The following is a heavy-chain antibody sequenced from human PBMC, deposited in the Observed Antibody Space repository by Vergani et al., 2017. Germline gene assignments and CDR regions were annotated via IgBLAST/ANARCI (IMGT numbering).Heavy chain of an antibody. CDR1: GFTFSSYS. D-gene: IGHD4-17*01. J-gene: IGHJ4*02. V-gene: IGHV3-21*01. CDR3: ARVPDVYGDCGEDY. Sequence: EVQLVESGGGLVKPGGSVRLSCAASGFTFSSYSMNWVREAPGKGLEWVSSISSRSSYIYYADSVKGRFHISRDNDKNTLYLQMNSLRVEDTDVYFCARVPDVYGDCGEDYWGQGTLVTVSS. CDR2: ISSRSSYI.